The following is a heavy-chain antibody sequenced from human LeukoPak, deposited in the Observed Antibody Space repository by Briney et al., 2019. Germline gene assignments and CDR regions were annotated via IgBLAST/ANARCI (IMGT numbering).Heavy chain of an antibody. CDR3: ATGGGWVPSFGVVTHVDV. D-gene: IGHD3-3*01. CDR1: GFTFSGYW. CDR2: IDNDGHGI. V-gene: IGHV3-74*03. J-gene: IGHJ6*04. Sequence: GGSLRLSCAASGFTFSGYWMHWVRQGPEKGLELVSRIDNDGHGILYADSVKGRFATSRDNAKNTLYLQMNSLRFEDTAVYYCATGGGWVPSFGVVTHVDVWGKGTTVTVSS.